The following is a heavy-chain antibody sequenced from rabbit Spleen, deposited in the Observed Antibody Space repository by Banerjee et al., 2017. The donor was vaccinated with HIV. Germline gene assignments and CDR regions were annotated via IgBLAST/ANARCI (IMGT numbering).Heavy chain of an antibody. V-gene: IGHV1S45*01. J-gene: IGHJ4*01. CDR3: ARDSAYGSSRGYPNL. CDR2: IDPVFGIT. CDR1: GFTLSSYYM. Sequence: QEQLVESGGGLVQPGGSLKLSCKASGFTLSSYYMNWVRQAPGKGLEWIGYIDPVFGITYYASWAKGRFTISKTSSTTVTLQMTSLTVADTATYFCARDSAYGSSRGYPNLWGPGTLVTVS. D-gene: IGHD1-1*01.